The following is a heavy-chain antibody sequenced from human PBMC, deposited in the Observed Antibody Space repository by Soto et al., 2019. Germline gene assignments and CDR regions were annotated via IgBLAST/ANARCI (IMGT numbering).Heavy chain of an antibody. Sequence: QVQLVESGGGVVQPGRSLRLSCAASGFTFSSSGLHWVRQAPGKGLEWVAVISYDGTNKYYADSGKGRFTICRDNSKNTLYLQMNSLRAEDTAVYYCAKGGRGGYDYIDYWGQGTLVTVSS. CDR1: GFTFSSSG. CDR2: ISYDGTNK. D-gene: IGHD5-12*01. CDR3: AKGGRGGYDYIDY. V-gene: IGHV3-30*18. J-gene: IGHJ4*02.